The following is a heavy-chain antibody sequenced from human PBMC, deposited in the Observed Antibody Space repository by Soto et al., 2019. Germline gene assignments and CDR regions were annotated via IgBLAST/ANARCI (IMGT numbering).Heavy chain of an antibody. V-gene: IGHV3-21*06. J-gene: IGHJ3*01. CDR3: VRGGRGYTRDYVFDF. D-gene: IGHD2-2*02. CDR1: GFTFSSYS. Sequence: EVQLVESGGGLVKPGGSLRLSCVDSGFTFSSYSMNWVRQAPGKGLEWVSSIASSSSPIFYADSLKGRFTISRDNAKNSLYLQMNSLRVEDTAVYYCVRGGRGYTRDYVFDFWGQGTMVTVSS. CDR2: IASSSSPI.